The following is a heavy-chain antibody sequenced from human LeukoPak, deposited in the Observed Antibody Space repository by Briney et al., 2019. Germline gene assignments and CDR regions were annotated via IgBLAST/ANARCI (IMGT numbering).Heavy chain of an antibody. V-gene: IGHV4-61*01. Sequence: PSETLSLTCTVSGGSISSSSYYWGWIRQPPGKGLEWIGYIYYSGSTNYNPSLKSRVTISVDTSKNQFSLKLSSVTAADTAVYYCARDRVFDIWGQGTMVTVSS. CDR2: IYYSGST. CDR3: ARDRVFDI. CDR1: GGSISSSSYY. J-gene: IGHJ3*02.